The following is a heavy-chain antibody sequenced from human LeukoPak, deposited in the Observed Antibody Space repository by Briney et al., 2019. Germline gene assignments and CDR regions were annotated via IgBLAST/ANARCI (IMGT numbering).Heavy chain of an antibody. CDR3: ARHSGTYLYFDY. J-gene: IGHJ4*02. V-gene: IGHV3-21*01. CDR1: GFTLRSYT. D-gene: IGHD1-26*01. Sequence: GGSLRLSCAASGFTLRSYTMNWVRQAPGKGLEWVSSIGISSNKIYYADSVKGRFIISRDNAKNSVYLQMNSLRAEDTAVYYCARHSGTYLYFDYWGQGTLVTVSS. CDR2: IGISSNKI.